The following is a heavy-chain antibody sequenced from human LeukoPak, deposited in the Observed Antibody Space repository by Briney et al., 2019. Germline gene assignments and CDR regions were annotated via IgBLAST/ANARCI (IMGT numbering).Heavy chain of an antibody. CDR1: GGTFSGYY. D-gene: IGHD6-19*01. CDR3: ARVGSGGWYLNWFDP. CDR2: INHSGST. V-gene: IGHV4-34*01. Sequence: PSETLSLTCAVYGGTFSGYYWSWIRQPPGKGLEWIGEINHSGSTNYNPFLKSRVTISVDTSKNQFSLKLSSVTAADTSVYYCARVGSGGWYLNWFDPWGQGTLVTVSS. J-gene: IGHJ5*02.